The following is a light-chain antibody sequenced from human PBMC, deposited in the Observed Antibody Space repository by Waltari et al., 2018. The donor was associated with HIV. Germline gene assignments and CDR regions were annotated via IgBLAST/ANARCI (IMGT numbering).Light chain of an antibody. J-gene: IGLJ3*02. Sequence: QSALTQPASVSGSPGQSITINCTGTRSDVGGDNLVSGYHQHPGKAPKLMIHDVIKRPSGVSTRFSGSKSGNTASMTISGLQADDEADYYCCSYAGSSTWVFGGGTKLTVL. V-gene: IGLV2-23*02. CDR1: RSDVGGDNL. CDR3: CSYAGSSTWV. CDR2: DVI.